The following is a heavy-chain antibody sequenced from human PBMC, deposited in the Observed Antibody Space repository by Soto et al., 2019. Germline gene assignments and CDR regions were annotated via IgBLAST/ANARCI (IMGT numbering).Heavy chain of an antibody. CDR3: ARDRYDSSGYYYFSDQ. Sequence: SVPLSHTCTVSGGSISSSYWSWIRQPPGKGLEWIGYIYDSGSTYYNSSLKSRVTMSVDTSKNQFSLKLSSVTAADTAVYYCARDRYDSSGYYYFSDQWGQGTLVTV. D-gene: IGHD3-22*01. V-gene: IGHV4-59*01. CDR1: GGSISSSY. CDR2: IYDSGST. J-gene: IGHJ4*02.